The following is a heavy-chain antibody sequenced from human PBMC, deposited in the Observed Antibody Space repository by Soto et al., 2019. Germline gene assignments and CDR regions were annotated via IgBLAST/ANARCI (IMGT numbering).Heavy chain of an antibody. CDR1: GGSISSHY. Sequence: WETLSLTCTVSGGSISSHYWIWMRQPPGKGLEYIGYIYSSGSTNYNPSLKSRVTISIDTSKSQFSLKVSSVTAADTAVYYCARGGSSGWFYFDYWGQGTLVTVSS. J-gene: IGHJ4*02. CDR3: ARGGSSGWFYFDY. CDR2: IYSSGST. V-gene: IGHV4-59*11. D-gene: IGHD6-19*01.